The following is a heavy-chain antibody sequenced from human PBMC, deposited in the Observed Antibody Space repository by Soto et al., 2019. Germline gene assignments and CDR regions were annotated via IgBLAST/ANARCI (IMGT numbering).Heavy chain of an antibody. D-gene: IGHD3-16*01. CDR2: IVPVFETT. V-gene: IGHV1-69*01. CDR3: ASRIGDAPVVPLYYYYGMDV. Sequence: QMQLVQSGAEVKEPGSSVKVSCKASGGTFDSFAISWVRQAPGQGLGWLGGIVPVFETTKYAQKFQDRVTITADGCTGTAYLELRHVRSEATVTYSSASRIGDAPVVPLYYYYGMDVWGQGTTVTV. CDR1: GGTFDSFA. J-gene: IGHJ6*02.